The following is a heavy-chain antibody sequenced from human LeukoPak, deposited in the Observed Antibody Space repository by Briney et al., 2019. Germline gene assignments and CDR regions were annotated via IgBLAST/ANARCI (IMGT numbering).Heavy chain of an antibody. Sequence: GGSLRLSCAGSGFTFSSNAMSWVRQARGKGLEWVSAISVSDTSTNYADSVKGRFTISRYNSKNTLYLQMNSLRAEDTAIYYCAKALRGWNFDYWGQGIQVTVSS. CDR2: ISVSDTST. CDR1: GFTFSSNA. J-gene: IGHJ4*02. V-gene: IGHV3-23*01. D-gene: IGHD6-19*01. CDR3: AKALRGWNFDY.